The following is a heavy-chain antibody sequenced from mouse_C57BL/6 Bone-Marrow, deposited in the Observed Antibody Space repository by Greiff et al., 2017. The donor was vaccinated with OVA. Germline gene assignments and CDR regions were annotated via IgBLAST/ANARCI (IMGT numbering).Heavy chain of an antibody. CDR3: ARSPLYSPGYFDV. J-gene: IGHJ1*03. V-gene: IGHV1-39*01. D-gene: IGHD1-1*01. CDR1: GYSFTDYN. CDR2: INPNYGTT. Sequence: VQLQQSGPELVKPGASVKISCKASGYSFTDYNMNWVKQSNGKSLEWMGVINPNYGTTSYNQKFKGQATLTVYQSYSTAYMQLNSLTSEDSSVYYCARSPLYSPGYFDVWGTGTTVTVSS.